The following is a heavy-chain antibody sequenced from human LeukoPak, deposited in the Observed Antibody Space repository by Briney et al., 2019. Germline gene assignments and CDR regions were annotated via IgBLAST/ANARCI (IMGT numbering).Heavy chain of an antibody. D-gene: IGHD3-3*01. CDR1: GFTFSNYA. V-gene: IGHV3-21*01. Sequence: PGGSLRLSCAASGFTFSNYAMTWVRQAPGKGLEWVSLISGSGTATYKADSVKGRFTISRDNAKNSLYLQMNSLRAEDTAVYYCARERQNKDFWSGGDYWGQGTLVTVSS. CDR2: ISGSGTAT. J-gene: IGHJ4*02. CDR3: ARERQNKDFWSGGDY.